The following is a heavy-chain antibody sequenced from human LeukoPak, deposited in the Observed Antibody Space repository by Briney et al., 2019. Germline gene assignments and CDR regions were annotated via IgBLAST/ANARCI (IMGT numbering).Heavy chain of an antibody. CDR1: GFTFSNYW. CDR3: ARDLGQYYDTSDNWFDP. V-gene: IGHV3-74*01. CDR2: INSDGINT. D-gene: IGHD3-22*01. Sequence: GGSLRLSCAPSGFTFSNYWMHWVRHAPGKGLVWVSRINSDGINTSYADSVKGRFTTSRDNAKNTLNLQMNSLRAEDTAVYYCARDLGQYYDTSDNWFDPWGQGTLVTVSS. J-gene: IGHJ5*02.